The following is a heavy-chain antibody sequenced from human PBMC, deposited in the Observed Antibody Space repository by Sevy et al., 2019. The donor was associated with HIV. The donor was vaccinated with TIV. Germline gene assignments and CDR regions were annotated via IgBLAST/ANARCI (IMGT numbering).Heavy chain of an antibody. V-gene: IGHV3-72*01. CDR3: ARIQAKGYYGMDV. CDR1: GFTFSDHY. CDR2: CRNKAKSYST. J-gene: IGHJ6*02. Sequence: GGSLRLSCVASGFTFSDHYMDWVRQAPGKGLEWVGRCRNKAKSYSTEHAASVKGRFIISRDDSKNLLYLQMNSLKTEDTAVHYCARIQAKGYYGMDVWGQGTTVTVSS.